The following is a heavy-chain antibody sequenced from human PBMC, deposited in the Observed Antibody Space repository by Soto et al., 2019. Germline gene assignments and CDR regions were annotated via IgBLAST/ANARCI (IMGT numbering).Heavy chain of an antibody. CDR2: IYWNDDK. V-gene: IGHV2-5*01. D-gene: IGHD6-19*01. CDR3: AHRVAFALAGQSISFDY. J-gene: IGHJ4*02. Sequence: QITLKESGPTLVKPTQTLTLTCTLSGFSLNTNGAGVGWIRQPPGKALEWLALIYWNDDKRDTPSLKSRLTIAKANSKNQVVLSMTNTDPVDTATYYCAHRVAFALAGQSISFDYWGQGTLITVSS. CDR1: GFSLNTNGAG.